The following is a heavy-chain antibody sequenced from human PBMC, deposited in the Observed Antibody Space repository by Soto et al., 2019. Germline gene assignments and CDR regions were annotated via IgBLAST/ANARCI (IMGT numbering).Heavy chain of an antibody. CDR3: ARGFCSGGSCYNAFDI. J-gene: IGHJ3*02. V-gene: IGHV1-2*04. CDR2: INPNSGGT. Sequence: ASVKVSCKASGYTLTGYYMHWVRQAPGQGLEWMGWINPNSGGTSYAQKFQGWVTMTRDTSISTAYVELSRLRSDDAAVYYCARGFCSGGSCYNAFDIWGQGTMVTVSS. D-gene: IGHD2-15*01. CDR1: GYTLTGYY.